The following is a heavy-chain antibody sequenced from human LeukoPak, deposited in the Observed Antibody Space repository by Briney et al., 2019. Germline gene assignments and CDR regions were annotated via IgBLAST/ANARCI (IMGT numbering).Heavy chain of an antibody. CDR2: IYPGDSDP. D-gene: IGHD6-13*01. J-gene: IGHJ4*02. CDR1: GYTFTTYW. CDR3: ARHGLGSSWFGFDY. V-gene: IGHV5-51*01. Sequence: GESLKISSKGSGYTFTTYWIGWVRQMPGKGLEWMGIIYPGDSDPRYSPSFQGQVTISADKSISTAYLQWSSLKASDSAMYYCARHGLGSSWFGFDYWGQGTLVTVSS.